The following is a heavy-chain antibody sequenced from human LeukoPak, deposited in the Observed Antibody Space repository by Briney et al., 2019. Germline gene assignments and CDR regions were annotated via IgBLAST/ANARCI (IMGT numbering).Heavy chain of an antibody. CDR3: ASSDYYDSSGYYSYAFDI. Sequence: GGSLRLSCAASGFTFSSYNMNWVRQAPGKGLEWVSSISSSSSYIYYADSVKGRFTISRDNAKNSLYLQMNSLRAEDTAVYYCASSDYYDSSGYYSYAFDIWGQGTMVTVSS. CDR2: ISSSSSYI. CDR1: GFTFSSYN. V-gene: IGHV3-21*01. J-gene: IGHJ3*02. D-gene: IGHD3-22*01.